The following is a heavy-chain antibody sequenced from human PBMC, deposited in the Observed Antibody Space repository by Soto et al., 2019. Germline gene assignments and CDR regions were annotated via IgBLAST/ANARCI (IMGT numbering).Heavy chain of an antibody. V-gene: IGHV4-59*01. CDR3: ARGYTTNWFRVDH. Sequence: SETLSLTCTVSGDSINNNYYWTWIRQPPGKGLEWLGFVYESGNTDYNPSLRSRVTISRDTSRNQFSLSLNSVTAADTAVYYCARGYTTNWFRVDHWGQGLLVTVSS. J-gene: IGHJ4*02. D-gene: IGHD1-1*01. CDR2: VYESGNT. CDR1: GDSINNNYY.